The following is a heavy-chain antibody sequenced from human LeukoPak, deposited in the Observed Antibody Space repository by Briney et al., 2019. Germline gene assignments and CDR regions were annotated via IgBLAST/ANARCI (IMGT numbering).Heavy chain of an antibody. CDR3: ARPGERSRRDWNLDQ. Sequence: GESLKISCKASGYIFSNYWIGWVRQVPGKGLEWMGIVYPRDSDTRYSPSFQGQVTISADKSISTAYLQWSSLKASDTAVYYCARPGERSRRDWNLDQWGQGTLVTVSS. CDR2: VYPRDSDT. CDR1: GYIFSNYW. J-gene: IGHJ4*02. V-gene: IGHV5-51*01. D-gene: IGHD1-1*01.